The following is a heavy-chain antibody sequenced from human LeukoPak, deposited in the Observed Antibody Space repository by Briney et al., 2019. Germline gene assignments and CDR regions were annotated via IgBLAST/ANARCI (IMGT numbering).Heavy chain of an antibody. CDR3: AKWGDFDVLTGYYVPDF. CDR2: TTGSGGNT. D-gene: IGHD3-9*01. V-gene: IGHV3-23*01. Sequence: GSLRLSCAASGFTFSNYAMSWVRQAPGKGLEWVSATTGSGGNTYYADSVKGRLTISRDNSKNTLYLQMNSLRDEDTAVYYCAKWGDFDVLTGYYVPDFWGQGTLVTVSS. J-gene: IGHJ4*02. CDR1: GFTFSNYA.